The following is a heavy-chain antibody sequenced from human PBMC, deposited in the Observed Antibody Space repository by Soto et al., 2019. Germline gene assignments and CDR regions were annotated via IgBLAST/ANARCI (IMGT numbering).Heavy chain of an antibody. V-gene: IGHV4-34*01. CDR2: INHSGST. Sequence: QVQLQQWGAGLLKPSETLSLTCAVYGGSFSGYYWSWIRQPPGKGLEWIGEINHSGSTNYNPSLKSRVTISVDTSKNQFSLKLSSVTAADTAVCYCARGGIVATRSSRPEDYWGQGTLVTVSS. CDR3: ARGGIVATRSSRPEDY. J-gene: IGHJ4*02. CDR1: GGSFSGYY. D-gene: IGHD5-12*01.